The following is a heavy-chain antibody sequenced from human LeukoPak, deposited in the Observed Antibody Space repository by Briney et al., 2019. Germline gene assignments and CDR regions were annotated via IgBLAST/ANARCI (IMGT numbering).Heavy chain of an antibody. J-gene: IGHJ5*02. Sequence: PSETLSLTCAVYGGSFSGYYWSWIRQPPGKGLEWIGEINHSGSTNYNPSLKSRVTISVGTSKNQFSLKLSSMTAADTAVYYSARGRGVVVVPAANLPTDGWFDPWGQGTLVTVSS. CDR2: INHSGST. D-gene: IGHD2-2*01. CDR3: ARGRGVVVVPAANLPTDGWFDP. CDR1: GGSFSGYY. V-gene: IGHV4-34*01.